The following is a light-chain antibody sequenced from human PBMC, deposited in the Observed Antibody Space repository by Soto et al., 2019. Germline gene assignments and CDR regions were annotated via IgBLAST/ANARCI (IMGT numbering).Light chain of an antibody. CDR1: QSVSRNY. V-gene: IGKV3-20*01. Sequence: ESVLTQSPGALSLSRGGRATLCCRGSQSVSRNYVAWYQQKPGQSPRLLIYGASNRASGIPDRFSGSASGADFTLSIARLEPEDFAMYYCQQYAASPITFGQGTRLEIK. J-gene: IGKJ5*01. CDR3: QQYAASPIT. CDR2: GAS.